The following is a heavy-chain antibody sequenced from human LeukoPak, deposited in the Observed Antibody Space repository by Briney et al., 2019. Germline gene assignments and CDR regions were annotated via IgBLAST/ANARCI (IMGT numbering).Heavy chain of an antibody. V-gene: IGHV4-61*02. Sequence: SETLSLTCTVSGGSISGASYYWSWVRQTAGKGLEWIGRIHTSGSTYYNPSLESRVSMTMDTSKSQFSLQLTSVTATDTAVYYCARDPRHAQNAFNLWGQGTMVTVSS. J-gene: IGHJ3*01. CDR1: GGSISGASYY. CDR3: ARDPRHAQNAFNL. CDR2: IHTSGST. D-gene: IGHD1-1*01.